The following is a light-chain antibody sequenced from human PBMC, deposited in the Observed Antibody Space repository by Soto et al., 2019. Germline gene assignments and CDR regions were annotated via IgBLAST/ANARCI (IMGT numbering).Light chain of an antibody. V-gene: IGKV3-11*01. CDR1: QNVYSY. CDR2: DVS. Sequence: VLKLSPATLSLSPRERAPLSCMASQNVYSYVAWYQQKIGQAPRLLIYDVSNRATDIPARFSGSGSGTDFTLTISSLEPEDFGVYYCQVRGSGPPELTVGGGTKVDNK. CDR3: QVRGSGPPELT. J-gene: IGKJ4*01.